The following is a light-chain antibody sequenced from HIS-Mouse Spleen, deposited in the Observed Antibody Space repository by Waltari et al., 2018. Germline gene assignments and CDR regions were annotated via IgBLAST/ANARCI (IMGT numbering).Light chain of an antibody. CDR2: AAS. CDR1: QGISSY. V-gene: IGKV1-9*01. CDR3: QQLNSYPPT. Sequence: DIQLTQSPSLLSAPLGDRVTITCRASQGISSYLASYQQKPGKAPKLLIYAASTLQSGVPSRFSGSGSGTEFTLTISSLQPEDFATYYCQQLNSYPPTFGQGTKVEIK. J-gene: IGKJ1*01.